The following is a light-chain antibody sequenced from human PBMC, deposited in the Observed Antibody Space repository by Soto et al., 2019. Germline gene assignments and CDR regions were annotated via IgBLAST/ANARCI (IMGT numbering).Light chain of an antibody. V-gene: IGLV2-23*02. CDR1: SSNVGNYDL. J-gene: IGLJ2*01. Sequence: QSVLAQPASVSGSPGQSITISCTGTSSNVGNYDLVSWYQHHPGEAPQLIMFEVTERPSGISDRFSGSKSGNTASLTISGLQAEDEAHYYCCSYAGSSTSVFGGGTNLTVL. CDR2: EVT. CDR3: CSYAGSSTSV.